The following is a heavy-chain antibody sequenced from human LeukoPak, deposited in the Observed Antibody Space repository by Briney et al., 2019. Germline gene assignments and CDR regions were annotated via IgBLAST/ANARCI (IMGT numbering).Heavy chain of an antibody. D-gene: IGHD5-24*01. CDR2: INHSGST. J-gene: IGHJ4*02. CDR1: GGSISSYY. V-gene: IGHV4-34*01. CDR3: ARGRWLQLRWFDY. Sequence: SETLSLTCTVSGGSISSYYWSWIRQPPGKGLEWIGEINHSGSTNYNPSLKSRVTISVDTSKNQFSLKLSSVTAADTAVYYCARGRWLQLRWFDYWGQGTLVTVSS.